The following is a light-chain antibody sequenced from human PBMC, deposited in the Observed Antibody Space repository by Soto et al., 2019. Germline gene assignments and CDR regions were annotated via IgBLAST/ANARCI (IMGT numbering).Light chain of an antibody. CDR3: QQYNKWPPQT. J-gene: IGKJ2*01. CDR2: GAS. CDR1: ESVNDK. V-gene: IGKV3-15*01. Sequence: EIVMTQSPATLSVSPGERVTLSCRASESVNDKLAWYQQRPGQAPRLLIYGASTRATGISARFSGSGSGTEFTLTISSLQTEDFAVYYCQQYNKWPPQTFGQGTKLEIK.